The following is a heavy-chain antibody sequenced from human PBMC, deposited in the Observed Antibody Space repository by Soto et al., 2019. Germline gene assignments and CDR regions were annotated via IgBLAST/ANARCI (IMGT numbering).Heavy chain of an antibody. CDR2: ISSNGGST. D-gene: IGHD3-22*01. CDR3: SRGSYYYDSSGYSNAFGY. V-gene: IGHV3-64*04. J-gene: IGHJ4*02. Sequence: GSLRVSWGASGFTFGKHAIHRVRQAPRKGLEYVSAISSNGGSTYYADSVKGRFTISRDNSKNTLYLQMNSLRAEDTAVYYCSRGSYYYDSSGYSNAFGYWGEGTLVTVSS. CDR1: GFTFGKHA.